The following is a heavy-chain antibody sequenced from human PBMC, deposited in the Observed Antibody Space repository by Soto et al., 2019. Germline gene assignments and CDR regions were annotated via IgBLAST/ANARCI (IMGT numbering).Heavy chain of an antibody. V-gene: IGHV3-21*01. CDR1: GFTFSSYS. CDR3: ARDDEDGSYCDLGY. CDR2: ISGSSSYI. J-gene: IGHJ4*02. D-gene: IGHD3-10*01. Sequence: PGGSLRLSCAASGFTFSSYSMNWVRQAPGKGLEWVSSISGSSSYIYYADSVKGRLTISRDNSKNTLYLQMNSLRTEDTAIYYCARDDEDGSYCDLGYWGQGTLVTVSS.